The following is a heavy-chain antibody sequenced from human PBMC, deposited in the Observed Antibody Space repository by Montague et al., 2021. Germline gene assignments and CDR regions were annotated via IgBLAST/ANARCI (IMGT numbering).Heavy chain of an antibody. CDR3: ARASSYGKSSYYYMDV. D-gene: IGHD4-17*01. CDR2: ISYDGIKE. V-gene: IGHV3-30-3*01. J-gene: IGHJ6*03. Sequence: SLRLSCAPSGFTFSSYAMHWVRQAPGRGLEWVAVISYDGIKEYYADSVRGRFTISRDNSNNTLYMQMSSLRAEDTAMYYCARASSYGKSSYYYMDVWGRGTTVTVSS. CDR1: GFTFSSYA.